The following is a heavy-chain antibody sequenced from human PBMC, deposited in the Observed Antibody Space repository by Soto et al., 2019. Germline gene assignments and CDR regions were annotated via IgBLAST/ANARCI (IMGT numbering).Heavy chain of an antibody. CDR2: ISPMFGAA. Sequence: QVQLVQSGAEMKKPGSSVKVSCQSSGGSFNTYAMNWVRQAPGQGPEWMGDISPMFGAANYAPTVQGRVTTTADQSSAPSYMQLSSLTSEDTALYFCAREVQVHTPAFVYWGQGTLVTVSS. V-gene: IGHV1-69*19. J-gene: IGHJ4*02. CDR1: GGSFNTYA. CDR3: AREVQVHTPAFVY. D-gene: IGHD3-10*01.